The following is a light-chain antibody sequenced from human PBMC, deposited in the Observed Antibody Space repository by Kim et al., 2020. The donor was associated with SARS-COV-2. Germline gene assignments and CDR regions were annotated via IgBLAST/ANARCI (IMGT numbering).Light chain of an antibody. V-gene: IGKV1-33*01. J-gene: IGKJ2*01. CDR2: SAS. CDR3: QQYGDLPST. CDR1: QAINNY. Sequence: IQMTQSPSSLSASVGDRVTITCQASQAINNYLNWYQQKQGKAPRLLIYSASNLETGVPSRFSGSGSGTDFTFTISSLQPEDIATYYYQQYGDLPSTFGQETKLEI.